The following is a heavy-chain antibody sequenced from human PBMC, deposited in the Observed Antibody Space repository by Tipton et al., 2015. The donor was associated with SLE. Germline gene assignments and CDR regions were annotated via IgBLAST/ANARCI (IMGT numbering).Heavy chain of an antibody. J-gene: IGHJ6*03. D-gene: IGHD6-19*01. V-gene: IGHV3-23*01. CDR3: AKDYGAGKPYYYYFMDV. CDR2: ISGSGGSS. Sequence: SLRLSCAASGFTFTNYAMTWVRQAPGKGLEWVSVISGSGGSSNYADSVKGRFTISRDNSQNTMYLQMNSLRAEDAALYYCAKDYGAGKPYYYYFMDVWGKGTTVSVSS. CDR1: GFTFTNYA.